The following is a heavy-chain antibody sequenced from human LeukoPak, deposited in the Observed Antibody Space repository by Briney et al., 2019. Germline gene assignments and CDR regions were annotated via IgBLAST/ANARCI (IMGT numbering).Heavy chain of an antibody. CDR2: MNTNTGNP. V-gene: IGHV7-4-1*02. CDR3: ARGRGSSARLGYSYFYIDV. CDR1: GYTFTNYG. Sequence: ASVRVSCKAFGYTFTNYGINWVRQAPGQGLEWMGWMNTNTGNPTYAQGFTGQFVFSLETSVSTAYLQISSLKAEDTAVYYCARGRGSSARLGYSYFYIDVWGKGTTVTVSS. D-gene: IGHD1-26*01. J-gene: IGHJ6*03.